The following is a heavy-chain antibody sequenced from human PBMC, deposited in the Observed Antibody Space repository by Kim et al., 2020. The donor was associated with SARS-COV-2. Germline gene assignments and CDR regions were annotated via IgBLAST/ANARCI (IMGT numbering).Heavy chain of an antibody. CDR3: ARDLGVPRLRPIIAAAGKNYYYGMDV. V-gene: IGHV1-69*13. D-gene: IGHD6-13*01. CDR1: GGTFSSYA. J-gene: IGHJ6*02. CDR2: IIPIFGTA. Sequence: SVKVSCKASGGTFSSYAISWVRQAPGQGLEWMGGIIPIFGTANYAQKFQGRVTITADESTSTAYMELSSLRSEDTAVYYCARDLGVPRLRPIIAAAGKNYYYGMDVWGQGTTVTVSS.